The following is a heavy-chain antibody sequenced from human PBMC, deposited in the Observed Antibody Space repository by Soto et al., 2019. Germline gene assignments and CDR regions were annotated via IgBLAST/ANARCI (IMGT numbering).Heavy chain of an antibody. J-gene: IGHJ5*02. CDR3: ARVEDSSSDNWFDP. D-gene: IGHD6-6*01. CDR1: SGSISSSNW. CDR2: IYHSGST. Sequence: TLSLTCAVSSGSISSSNWWSWVRQPPGKGLEWIGEIYHSGSTNYNPSLKSRVTISVDKSKNQFSLKLSSVTAADTAVYYCARVEDSSSDNWFDPWGQGTLVTVSS. V-gene: IGHV4-4*02.